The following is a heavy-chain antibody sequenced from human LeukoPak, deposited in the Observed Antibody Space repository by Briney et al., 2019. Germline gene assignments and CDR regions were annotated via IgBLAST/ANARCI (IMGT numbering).Heavy chain of an antibody. Sequence: ASVKVSCKASGYTFTNYYMHWVRQAPGQGLEWMGIINRSGGSTSYAEKFQGRVTMTRGTSTSTVYMELSSLRSEDTAVYYCARGAVDYYSGMDVWGQGTTVTVSS. V-gene: IGHV1-46*01. CDR2: INRSGGST. J-gene: IGHJ6*02. CDR3: ARGAVDYYSGMDV. CDR1: GYTFTNYY.